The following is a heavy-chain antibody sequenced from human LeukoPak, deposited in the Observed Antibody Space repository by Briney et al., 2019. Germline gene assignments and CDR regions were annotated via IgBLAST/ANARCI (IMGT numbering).Heavy chain of an antibody. J-gene: IGHJ4*02. D-gene: IGHD1-26*01. CDR1: GFTFSSYW. V-gene: IGHV3-7*03. Sequence: GGSPRLSCAASGFTFSSYWMSWLRQAPGKRLEWVGNINQGGSEKNYVDSVKGRFTLSRDNAKNSLDLQMNSLRADDTAVYYCARDVSGGRGATEYWGQGTLVTVPS. CDR2: INQGGSEK. CDR3: ARDVSGGRGATEY.